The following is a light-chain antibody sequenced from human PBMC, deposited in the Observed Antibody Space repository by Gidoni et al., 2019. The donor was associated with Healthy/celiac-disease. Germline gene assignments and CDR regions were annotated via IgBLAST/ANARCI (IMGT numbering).Light chain of an antibody. V-gene: IGLV2-14*01. CDR3: SSYTSSSTSV. J-gene: IGLJ2*01. CDR1: SSDVGGYNY. Sequence: QSALTQPASVSGSPGQSITISCTGTSSDVGGYNYDSWYQQHPGKAPKLMIYDVSNRPSGVSNRFSGSKSGNTASLTISGLQAEDEADYYCSSYTSSSTSVFGGGTKLTVL. CDR2: DVS.